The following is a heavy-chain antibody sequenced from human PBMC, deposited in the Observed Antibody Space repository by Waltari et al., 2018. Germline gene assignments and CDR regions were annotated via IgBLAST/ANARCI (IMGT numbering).Heavy chain of an antibody. CDR2: INHTGNT. CDR3: ARGRRRVLGTGNAFDI. V-gene: IGHV4-34*04. CDR1: GGSFSGYY. J-gene: IGHJ3*02. Sequence: QVQLQQWGAGLLKPSETLSLTCAVHGGSFSGYYWSWIRQPPGKGLGWIGEINHTGNTNNTPSLKGWGTISVDTSNNQFSLKLSSVTAADTAVYYCARGRRRVLGTGNAFDIWVQGTMVTVSS. D-gene: IGHD1-1*01.